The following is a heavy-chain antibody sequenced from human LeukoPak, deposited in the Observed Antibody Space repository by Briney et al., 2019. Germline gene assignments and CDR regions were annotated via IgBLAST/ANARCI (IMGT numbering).Heavy chain of an antibody. J-gene: IGHJ4*02. CDR1: GFTFSSYG. CDR2: ISYDGSNK. V-gene: IGHV3-30*18. D-gene: IGHD4-17*01. Sequence: PGGSLRLSCGASGFTFSSYGMHWVRQAPGKGLEWVAVISYDGSNKYYADYVKGRFTISRDNSKNTLYLQMNSLRAEDTAVYYCAKDPLDYGDYDRDYYSYWGQGTLVTVSS. CDR3: AKDPLDYGDYDRDYYSY.